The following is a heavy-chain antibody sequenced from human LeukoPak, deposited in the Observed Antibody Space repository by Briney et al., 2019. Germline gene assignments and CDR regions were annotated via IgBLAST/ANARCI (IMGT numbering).Heavy chain of an antibody. CDR1: GYTFTSYG. D-gene: IGHD1-1*01. J-gene: IGHJ4*02. CDR2: ISAYNGNT. V-gene: IGHV1-18*01. CDR3: ARSERRKPTATFDY. Sequence: ASAKVSCKASGYTFTSYGISWVRQAPGQGLEWMGWISAYNGNTNYAQKLQGRVTMTTDTSTSTAYMELRSLRSDDTAVYYCARSERRKPTATFDYWGQGTLVTVSS.